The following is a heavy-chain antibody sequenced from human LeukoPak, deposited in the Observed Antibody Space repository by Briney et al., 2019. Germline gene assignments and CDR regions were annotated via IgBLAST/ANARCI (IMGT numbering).Heavy chain of an antibody. CDR1: GFTFSSYA. D-gene: IGHD3-10*01. CDR2: ISSSGSTI. CDR3: ARWWRFGELFIDSTQQER. V-gene: IGHV3-48*03. Sequence: GGSLRLSCAASGFTFSSYAMSWVRQAPGKGLEWVSYISSSGSTIYYADSVKGRFTISRDNAKNSLYLQMNSLRAEDTAVYYCARWWRFGELFIDSTQQERWGQGTLVTVSS. J-gene: IGHJ4*02.